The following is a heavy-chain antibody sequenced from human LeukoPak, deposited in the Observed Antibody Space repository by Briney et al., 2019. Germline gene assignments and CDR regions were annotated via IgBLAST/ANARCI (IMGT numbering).Heavy chain of an antibody. J-gene: IGHJ4*02. CDR1: GFTVSSNY. V-gene: IGHV3-66*01. CDR3: ARAQDYYDSSGYHFDY. Sequence: GGSLRLSCAASGFTVSSNYMSWVRQAPGKGLEWVSVIYSGGSTYYADSVKGRFTISRDNSKNTLYLQMNSLRAEDTAVYYCARAQDYYDSSGYHFDYWGQGTLVTVSS. CDR2: IYSGGST. D-gene: IGHD3-22*01.